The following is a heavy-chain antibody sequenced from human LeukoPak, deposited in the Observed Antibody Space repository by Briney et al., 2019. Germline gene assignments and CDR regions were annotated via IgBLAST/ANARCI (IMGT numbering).Heavy chain of an antibody. CDR1: GGSISSSSYY. J-gene: IGHJ4*02. D-gene: IGHD3-3*01. Sequence: PSETLSLTCTVSGGSISSSSYYWGWIRQPPGKGLEWIGSIYYSGSTYYNPSLKSQVTISVDTSKNQFSLKLSSVTAADTAVYYCARYYDFWSGYDYWGQGTLVTVSS. V-gene: IGHV4-39*01. CDR2: IYYSGST. CDR3: ARYYDFWSGYDY.